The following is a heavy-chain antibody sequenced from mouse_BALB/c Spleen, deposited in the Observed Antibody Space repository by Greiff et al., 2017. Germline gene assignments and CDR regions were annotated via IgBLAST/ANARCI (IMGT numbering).Heavy chain of an antibody. D-gene: IGHD2-1*01. Sequence: DVKLQESGGGLVKPGGSLKLSCAASGFTFSSYTMSWVRQTPEKRLEWVATISSGGSYTYYPDSVKGRFTISRDNAKNTLYLQMSSLKSEDTAMYYCTRGAGGGNYDAMDYWGQGTSVTVSS. CDR3: TRGAGGGNYDAMDY. V-gene: IGHV5-6-4*01. CDR2: ISSGGSYT. J-gene: IGHJ4*01. CDR1: GFTFSSYT.